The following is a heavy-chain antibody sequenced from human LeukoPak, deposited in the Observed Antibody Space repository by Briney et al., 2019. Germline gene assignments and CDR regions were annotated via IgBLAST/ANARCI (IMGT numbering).Heavy chain of an antibody. J-gene: IGHJ4*02. CDR2: IVVGSGNT. CDR1: GFTFTSST. V-gene: IGHV1-58*01. Sequence: SVKVSCKASGFTFTSSTVQWVRQARGQRLEWIGWIVVGSGNTKYAQKFQERVTITRDMSTNTAYMELSSLRSEDTAVYYCAADLYGPVFDYWGQVTLVNVSS. CDR3: AADLYGPVFDY. D-gene: IGHD3-16*01.